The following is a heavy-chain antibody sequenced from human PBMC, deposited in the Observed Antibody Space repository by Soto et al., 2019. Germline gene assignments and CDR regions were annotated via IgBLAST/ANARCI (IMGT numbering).Heavy chain of an antibody. Sequence: EXSXKVSFKVSGYTXSELSMDWVRQAPGKGLEWMGGFDPEDGETIYAQKCQGRVTMTEYTSTDTAYMELSSLRSEDTSVYYFATYPLSTIFGVVIFFDYWGQGTLGTVSS. CDR2: FDPEDGET. J-gene: IGHJ4*02. D-gene: IGHD3-3*01. V-gene: IGHV1-24*01. CDR3: ATYPLSTIFGVVIFFDY. CDR1: GYTXSELS.